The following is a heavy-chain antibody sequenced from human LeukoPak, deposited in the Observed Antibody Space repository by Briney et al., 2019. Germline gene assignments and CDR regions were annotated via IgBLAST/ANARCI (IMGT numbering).Heavy chain of an antibody. D-gene: IGHD1-26*01. J-gene: IGHJ6*02. Sequence: GGSLRLSCEASGFTFSSYWMSWVRQAPGKGLEWVASIKTDGSEKYYVDSVKGRFTISRDNAKNSLYLQMNSLRAEDTAVYYCARDQGLLPDYYYGMDVWGQGTTVTVSS. CDR1: GFTFSSYW. CDR2: IKTDGSEK. V-gene: IGHV3-7*03. CDR3: ARDQGLLPDYYYGMDV.